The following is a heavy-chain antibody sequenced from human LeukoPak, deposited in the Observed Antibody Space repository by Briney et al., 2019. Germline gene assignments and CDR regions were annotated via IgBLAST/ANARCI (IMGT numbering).Heavy chain of an antibody. CDR1: GFTFSSYW. D-gene: IGHD3-10*01. Sequence: GGSLRLSCAASGFTFSSYWMSWVRQAPGEGREGVANIKQDGSEKYYVDSVKGRFTISRDNAKNSLYLQMNSLRAEDTAVYYCARDWYYGSGSYPFFDYWGQGPLVTVSS. CDR3: ARDWYYGSGSYPFFDY. CDR2: IKQDGSEK. J-gene: IGHJ4*02. V-gene: IGHV3-7*01.